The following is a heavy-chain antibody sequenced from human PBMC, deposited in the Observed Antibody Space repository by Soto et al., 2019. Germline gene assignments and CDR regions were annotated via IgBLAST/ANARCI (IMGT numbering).Heavy chain of an antibody. J-gene: IGHJ4*02. D-gene: IGHD2-15*01. CDR1: GYTFTSYA. CDR2: SNAGNGNT. CDR3: AGDGLVAATPYYFDY. Sequence: QVPLVQSGAEVKQPGASVQVSCKASGYTFTSYAMHWVRQTPGQRLEWMGWSNAGNGNTKYSQKFQGRVTITRDTSASTAYMELSSLRSEDTAVYYCAGDGLVAATPYYFDYWGQGTLGTVSS. V-gene: IGHV1-3*01.